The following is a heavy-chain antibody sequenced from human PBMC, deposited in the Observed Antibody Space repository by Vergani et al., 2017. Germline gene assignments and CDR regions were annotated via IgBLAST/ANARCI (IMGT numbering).Heavy chain of an antibody. CDR1: EGTFSSYT. Sequence: QVQLVQSGAEVKKPGSSVKVSCKASEGTFSSYTISWVRQAPGQGLEWMGRIIPILGIANYAQKFQGRVTITADKSTSTAYMELSSLRSEDTAVYYCARYRAGPYNWFDPWGQGTLVTVSS. J-gene: IGHJ5*02. D-gene: IGHD1-26*01. CDR3: ARYRAGPYNWFDP. V-gene: IGHV1-69*02. CDR2: IIPILGIA.